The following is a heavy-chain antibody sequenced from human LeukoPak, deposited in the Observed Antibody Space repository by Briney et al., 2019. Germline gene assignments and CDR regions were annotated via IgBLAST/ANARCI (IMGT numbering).Heavy chain of an antibody. CDR3: AKDLWHGYNSYFDY. CDR1: VLTFSSYS. Sequence: GGSLRLSCAAAVLTFSSYSMHWVRQAPAKGLEWVAVISYDGSNKYYADSVKGRFTISRDNSKNTLYLQMNSLRAEDTAVYYCAKDLWHGYNSYFDYWGQGTLVTVSS. J-gene: IGHJ4*02. V-gene: IGHV3-30*18. CDR2: ISYDGSNK. D-gene: IGHD5-24*01.